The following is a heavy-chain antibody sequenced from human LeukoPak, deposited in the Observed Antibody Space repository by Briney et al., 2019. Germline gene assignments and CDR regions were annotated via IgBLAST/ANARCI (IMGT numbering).Heavy chain of an antibody. V-gene: IGHV3-33*01. D-gene: IGHD3-22*01. J-gene: IGHJ4*02. CDR1: GFTFSSYG. Sequence: GRSLRLSCAASGFTFSSYGMHWVRQAPGKGLEWVAVIWNDGSNKYYADSVKGRFTISRDNSKNTLYLQMNSLRAEDTAVYYCARDRRFRSGYSYFDYWGQGTLVTVSS. CDR3: ARDRRFRSGYSYFDY. CDR2: IWNDGSNK.